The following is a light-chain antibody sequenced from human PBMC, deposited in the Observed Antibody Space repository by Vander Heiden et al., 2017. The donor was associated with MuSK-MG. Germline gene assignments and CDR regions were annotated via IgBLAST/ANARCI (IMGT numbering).Light chain of an antibody. V-gene: IGKV1-17*01. CDR1: QGIRND. J-gene: IGKJ1*01. CDR3: LQHNSYPRT. CDR2: AAS. Sequence: IQMTQFPSSLAASVRAGVTVPCRSIQGIRNDLGWYQQKPVKAPKRLIYAASNLQSGVPSRFSGSGSGTEFTLTISSLHPEDFATYYCLQHNSYPRTFGQGTKVEIK.